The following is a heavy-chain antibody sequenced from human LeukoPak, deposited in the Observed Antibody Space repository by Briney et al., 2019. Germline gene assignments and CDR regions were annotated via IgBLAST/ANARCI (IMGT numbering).Heavy chain of an antibody. CDR1: GGSISSGDYY. CDR2: IYYSGST. D-gene: IGHD1-26*01. CDR3: AITRIVGATAGAFDI. V-gene: IGHV4-30-4*01. Sequence: PSQTLSLTCTVSGGSISSGDYYWGWIRQPPGKGLEWFGYIYYSGSTYYNPSLKSRVTISVDTSKNQFSLKLSSVTAADTAVYYCAITRIVGATAGAFDIWGQGTMVTVSS. J-gene: IGHJ3*02.